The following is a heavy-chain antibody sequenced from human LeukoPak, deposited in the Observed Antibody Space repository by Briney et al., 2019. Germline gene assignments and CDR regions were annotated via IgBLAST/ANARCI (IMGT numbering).Heavy chain of an antibody. V-gene: IGHV3-15*07. CDR3: TTAHAHWLVISYYFEY. J-gene: IGHJ4*02. D-gene: IGHD3-9*01. CDR1: GFTFSNAW. CDR2: IKSKTDGGTT. Sequence: GGSLRLSCAASGFTFSNAWMNWVRQAPGKGLEWVGRIKSKTDGGTTDYAAPAKGRFTISRDDSKNTLYLQMNSLKTEDTAVYYCTTAHAHWLVISYYFEYWGQGTLVTVSS.